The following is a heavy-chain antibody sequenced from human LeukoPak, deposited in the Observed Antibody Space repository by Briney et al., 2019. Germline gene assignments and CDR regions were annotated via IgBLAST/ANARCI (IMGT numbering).Heavy chain of an antibody. J-gene: IGHJ5*02. D-gene: IGHD2-2*01. V-gene: IGHV4-4*07. CDR2: IYTSGST. Sequence: SETLSLTCTVSGGSISSYYWSWIRQPAGKGLEWIGRIYTSGSTNYNPSLKSRVTISVDTSKNQFSLKLSSVTAADTAVYYCASPGYCSSTSCYGWFDPWGQGTLVTVSS. CDR3: ASPGYCSSTSCYGWFDP. CDR1: GGSISSYY.